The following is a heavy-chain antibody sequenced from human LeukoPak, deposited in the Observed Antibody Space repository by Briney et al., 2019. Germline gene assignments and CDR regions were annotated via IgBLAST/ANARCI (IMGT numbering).Heavy chain of an antibody. V-gene: IGHV1-69*06. Sequence: GASVKVSCKASGGTFSSYAIRWVRQAPGQGLEWMGGIIPIFGTANYAQKFQGRVTITADTSTSTAYMELSSLRSEDTAVYYCASVLRGYCSGGSCYPYYYYYYGMDVWGKGTTVTVSS. CDR3: ASVLRGYCSGGSCYPYYYYYYGMDV. D-gene: IGHD2-15*01. CDR2: IIPIFGTA. CDR1: GGTFSSYA. J-gene: IGHJ6*04.